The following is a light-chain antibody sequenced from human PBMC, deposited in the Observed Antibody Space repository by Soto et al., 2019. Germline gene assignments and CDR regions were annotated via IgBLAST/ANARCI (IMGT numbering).Light chain of an antibody. J-gene: IGKJ1*01. CDR2: GAS. Sequence: MLSQSLCTLSLSTGGRATLSCGASQSVSSSYVAWYQQKPGQAPRLLIYGASSRATGIPDRFSGSGSGTDFTLTISRLEPEDFAVYYCQQYGSSRTFGQGTKV. CDR1: QSVSSSY. V-gene: IGKV3-20*01. CDR3: QQYGSSRT.